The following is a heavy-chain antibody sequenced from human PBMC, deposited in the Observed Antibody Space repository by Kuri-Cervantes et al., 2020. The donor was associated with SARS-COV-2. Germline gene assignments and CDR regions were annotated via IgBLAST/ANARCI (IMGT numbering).Heavy chain of an antibody. CDR3: ARGTSSGITIFGVVITDNWFDP. D-gene: IGHD3-3*01. V-gene: IGHV1-8*01. J-gene: IGHJ5*02. Sequence: ASVKVSCKAPETTFPNYDINWVRQATGQGLEWMGMVKTNSGNTLYAQIFQGRVTMTRDTSTSTVYMELSSLRSEDTAVYYCARGTSSGITIFGVVITDNWFDPWGQGTLVTVSS. CDR1: ETTFPNYD. CDR2: VKTNSGNT.